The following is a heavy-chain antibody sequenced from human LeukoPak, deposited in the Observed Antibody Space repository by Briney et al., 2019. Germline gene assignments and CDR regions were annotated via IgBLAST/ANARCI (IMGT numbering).Heavy chain of an antibody. D-gene: IGHD4-23*01. V-gene: IGHV4-34*01. J-gene: IGHJ4*02. CDR3: ARGLYGGNSNYFDY. Sequence: GEINHSGSTNYNPSLKSRVTISVDTSKNQFSLKLSSVTAADTAVYYCARGLYGGNSNYFDYWGQGTLVTVSS. CDR2: INHSGST.